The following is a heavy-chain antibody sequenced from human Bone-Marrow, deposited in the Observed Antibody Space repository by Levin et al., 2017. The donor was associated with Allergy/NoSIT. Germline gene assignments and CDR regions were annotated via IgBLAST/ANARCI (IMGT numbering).Heavy chain of an antibody. Sequence: GGSLRLSCAASGFTFSSYAMHWVRQAPGKGLEWVAVISYDGSSKYYADSVKGRFTVSRDNSKNTLYLQMNSLRAEDTAVYYCARDMARQLCFPYDHYYGMDVWGKGTTVTVSS. V-gene: IGHV3-30-3*01. D-gene: IGHD5-18*01. CDR2: ISYDGSSK. CDR1: GFTFSSYA. J-gene: IGHJ6*04. CDR3: ARDMARQLCFPYDHYYGMDV.